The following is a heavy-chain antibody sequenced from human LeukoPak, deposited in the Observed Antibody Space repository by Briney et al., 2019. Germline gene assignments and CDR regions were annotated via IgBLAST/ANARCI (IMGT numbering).Heavy chain of an antibody. CDR3: TTDLGDYGDYVRC. Sequence: PGGSLRLSCAASGFTFSSYSMNWVRQAPGKGLEWVSSISSSSGTIYYADSVKGRFTISRDNAKNSLYLQMNSLKAEDTAVYYCTTDLGDYGDYVRCWGQGTLVTVSS. D-gene: IGHD4-17*01. CDR1: GFTFSSYS. J-gene: IGHJ4*02. CDR2: ISSSSGTI. V-gene: IGHV3-48*01.